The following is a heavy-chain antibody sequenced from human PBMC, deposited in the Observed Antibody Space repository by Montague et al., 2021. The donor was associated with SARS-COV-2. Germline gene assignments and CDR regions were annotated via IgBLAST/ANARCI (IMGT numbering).Heavy chain of an antibody. V-gene: IGHV4-59*08. D-gene: IGHD3-10*01. CDR3: ARQITMVREPFDS. CDR2: IYYYRSV. J-gene: IGHJ4*02. CDR1: GDSVSRSY. Sequence: SETLSLTCTVAGDSVSRSYWNWIRQLPGKGLGWIGNIYYYRSVGDKPSRKSGLSISLDTSKNQLSLTLTSVTAADTATYYCARQITMVREPFDSWGQGTL.